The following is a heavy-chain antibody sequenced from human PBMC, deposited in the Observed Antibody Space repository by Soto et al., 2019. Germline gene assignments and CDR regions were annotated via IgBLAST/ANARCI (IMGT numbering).Heavy chain of an antibody. CDR3: AKDLVGSNADYYDY. J-gene: IGHJ4*02. V-gene: IGHV3-23*01. D-gene: IGHD2-15*01. CDR1: GLTFCSYA. Sequence: PGGSLRLSCAASGLTFCSYAMSWVRKDPGKGMEWVAAISGSGGSTYYADSVKGRFTISRENSKNTLYLQMNSLRAEDAAVYYCAKDLVGSNADYYDYWGQGTLVTVSS. CDR2: ISGSGGST.